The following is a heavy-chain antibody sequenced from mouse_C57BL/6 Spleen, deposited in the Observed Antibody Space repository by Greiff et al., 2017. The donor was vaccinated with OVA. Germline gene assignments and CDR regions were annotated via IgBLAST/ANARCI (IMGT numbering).Heavy chain of an antibody. V-gene: IGHV1-82*01. CDR3: ARSDGSHAMDY. Sequence: VQLQQSGPELVKPGASVKISCKASGYAFSSSWMNWVKQRPGKGLEWIGRIYPGDGDTNYNGKFKGKATLTADKSSSTAYMQLSSLTSEDSAVYFCARSDGSHAMDYGGQGTSVTVFS. CDR1: GYAFSSSW. J-gene: IGHJ4*01. CDR2: IYPGDGDT.